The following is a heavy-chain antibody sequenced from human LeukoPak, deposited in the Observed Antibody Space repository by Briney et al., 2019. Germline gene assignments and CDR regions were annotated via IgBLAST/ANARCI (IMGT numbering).Heavy chain of an antibody. D-gene: IGHD6-19*01. V-gene: IGHV5-51*01. CDR3: ARLTGYTSGWNTFDI. CDR2: IYPGDSDT. CDR1: GYRFTNYW. Sequence: GESLKISCKRSGYRFTNYWFGWVRQMPGKGLEWMGIIYPGDSDTRYSPSFQGQVTISAEKSISTAYLHWSSLKASETARYYCARLTGYTSGWNTFDIWGQGTMVTVSS. J-gene: IGHJ3*02.